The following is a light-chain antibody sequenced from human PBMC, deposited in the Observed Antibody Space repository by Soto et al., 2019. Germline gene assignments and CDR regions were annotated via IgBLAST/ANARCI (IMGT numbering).Light chain of an antibody. Sequence: QSVLTQPASVSGSPGQSITISCTGTSSDVGSYNLVSWYQQHPGKAPKLMIYEVSKRPSGVSNRFSGSKSGNTASLTIFGLQAEDEADYYCCSYAGSSTSFGTGTKVTVL. J-gene: IGLJ1*01. CDR3: CSYAGSSTS. CDR2: EVS. CDR1: SSDVGSYNL. V-gene: IGLV2-23*02.